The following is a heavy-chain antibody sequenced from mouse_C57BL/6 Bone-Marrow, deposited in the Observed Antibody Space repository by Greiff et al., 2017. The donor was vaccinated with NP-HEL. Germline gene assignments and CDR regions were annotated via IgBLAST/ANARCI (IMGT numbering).Heavy chain of an antibody. D-gene: IGHD1-1*01. V-gene: IGHV5-4*03. J-gene: IGHJ1*03. CDR1: GFTFSSYA. Sequence: EVKLMESGGGLVKPGGSLKLSCAASGFTFSSYAMSWVRQTPEKRLEWVATISDGGSYTYYPDNVKGRFTISRDNAKNNLYLQLSHLKSEDTAMYYCARPITTVVDWYFDVWGTGTTVTVSS. CDR3: ARPITTVVDWYFDV. CDR2: ISDGGSYT.